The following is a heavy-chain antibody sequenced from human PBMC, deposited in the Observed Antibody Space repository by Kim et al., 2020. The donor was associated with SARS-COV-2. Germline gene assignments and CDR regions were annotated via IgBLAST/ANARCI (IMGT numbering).Heavy chain of an antibody. CDR1: GFTVSSNY. D-gene: IGHD2-2*01. V-gene: IGHV3-53*01. Sequence: GGSLRLSCAASGFTVSSNYMSWVRQAPGKGLEWVSVIYSGGSTYYADSVKGRFTISRDNSKNTLYLQMNSLRAEDTAVYYCARDQGYCSSTSCYMDVWGQGTTVTVSS. J-gene: IGHJ6*02. CDR2: IYSGGST. CDR3: ARDQGYCSSTSCYMDV.